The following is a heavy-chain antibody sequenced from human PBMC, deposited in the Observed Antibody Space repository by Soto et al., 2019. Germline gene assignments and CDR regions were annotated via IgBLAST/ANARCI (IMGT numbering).Heavy chain of an antibody. V-gene: IGHV3-53*01. Sequence: GGSLRLSCAASGFIVRSNYMSWVRQAPGKGLEWVSVLYSGGDTDYAVSVQGRFTISRVNSKNTLYLQMNSLRAEDTAVYYCARSWGYLDYWGQGTLVTVSS. CDR3: ARSWGYLDY. D-gene: IGHD3-16*01. J-gene: IGHJ4*02. CDR2: LYSGGDT. CDR1: GFIVRSNY.